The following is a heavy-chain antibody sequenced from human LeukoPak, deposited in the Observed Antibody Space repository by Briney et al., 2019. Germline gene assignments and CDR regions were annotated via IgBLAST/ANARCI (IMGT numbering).Heavy chain of an antibody. D-gene: IGHD3-3*01. V-gene: IGHV1-69*04. CDR3: ARDNDYDFWSGYYH. J-gene: IGHJ4*02. CDR1: GGTFSSYA. CDR2: IIPILGIA. Sequence: ASVKVSCKASGGTFSSYAISWVRQAPGQGLEWMGRIIPILGIANYAQKFQGRVTITADKSTSTAYMELSSLRSEDTAVYYCARDNDYDFWSGYYHWGQGTLVTVSS.